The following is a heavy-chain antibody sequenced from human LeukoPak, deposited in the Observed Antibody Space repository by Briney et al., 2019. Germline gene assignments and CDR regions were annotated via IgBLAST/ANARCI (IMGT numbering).Heavy chain of an antibody. V-gene: IGHV3-21*01. D-gene: IGHD6-13*01. CDR1: GFTFSSYG. Sequence: GGSLRLSCAASGFTFSSYGMNWVRQAPGKGLEWVSSISSSSSYIYYADSVKGRFTISRDNAKNSLYLQMNSLRAEDTAVYYCARDPNGSSWNEDYYYYMDVWGKGTTVTVSS. J-gene: IGHJ6*03. CDR2: ISSSSSYI. CDR3: ARDPNGSSWNEDYYYYMDV.